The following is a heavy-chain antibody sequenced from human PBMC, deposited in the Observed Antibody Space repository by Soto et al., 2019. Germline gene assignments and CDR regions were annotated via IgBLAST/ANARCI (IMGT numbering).Heavy chain of an antibody. V-gene: IGHV3-53*01. CDR1: GFTVSSNY. Sequence: PGGSLRLSCAASGFTVSSNYMSWVRQAPGKGLEWVSVIYSGGSTYYADSVKGRFTISRDNSKNTLYLQMNSLRAEDTAVYYCASTGYSSRVYYYYGMDVWGTGTTVTVSS. D-gene: IGHD6-13*01. J-gene: IGHJ6*04. CDR3: ASTGYSSRVYYYYGMDV. CDR2: IYSGGST.